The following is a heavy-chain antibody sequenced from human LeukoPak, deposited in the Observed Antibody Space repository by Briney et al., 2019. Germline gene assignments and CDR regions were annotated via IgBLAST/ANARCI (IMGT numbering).Heavy chain of an antibody. CDR1: GFTFSSYA. J-gene: IGHJ4*02. CDR2: ISGSGGST. V-gene: IGHV3-23*01. CDR3: AKDRHGSGSYQDFDY. D-gene: IGHD3-10*01. Sequence: PGGSLRLSCAASGFTFSSYAMSWVRQAPGKGLEWVSAISGSGGSTYYADSVKGRFTISRDNSKNTLYLQMNSLRAEDTAVYCCAKDRHGSGSYQDFDYWGQGTLVTVSS.